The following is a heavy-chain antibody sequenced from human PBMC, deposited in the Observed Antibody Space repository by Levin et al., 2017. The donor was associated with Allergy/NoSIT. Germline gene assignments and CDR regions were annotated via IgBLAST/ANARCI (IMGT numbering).Heavy chain of an antibody. V-gene: IGHV3-9*01. CDR1: GFTFDDYA. CDR2: ISWNSGSI. Sequence: LSLTCAASGFTFDDYAMHWVRQAPGKGLEWVSGISWNSGSIGYADSVKGRFTISRDNGKNSLYLQMNSLRAEDTALYYCAKPDSSSWYGSNWFDPWGQGTLVTVSS. D-gene: IGHD6-13*01. CDR3: AKPDSSSWYGSNWFDP. J-gene: IGHJ5*02.